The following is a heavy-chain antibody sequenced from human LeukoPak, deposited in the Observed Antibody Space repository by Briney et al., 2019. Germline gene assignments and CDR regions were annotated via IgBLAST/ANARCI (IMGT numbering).Heavy chain of an antibody. D-gene: IGHD3-9*01. V-gene: IGHV3-23*01. Sequence: GGSLRLPCAASGLTFSNYAMSWVRQAPGKGLEWVSAIRGSGGSTYYADSVKGRFTISRDNSKNTLYLQMNSLRAEDTAVYYCAKTHQPEEFYDFLTGYFYMDVWGKGTTVTVSS. CDR1: GLTFSNYA. CDR3: AKTHQPEEFYDFLTGYFYMDV. J-gene: IGHJ6*03. CDR2: IRGSGGST.